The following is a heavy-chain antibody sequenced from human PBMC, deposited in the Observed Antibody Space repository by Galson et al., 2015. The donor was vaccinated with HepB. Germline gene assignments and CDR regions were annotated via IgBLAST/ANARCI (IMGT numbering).Heavy chain of an antibody. J-gene: IGHJ3*02. D-gene: IGHD3-22*01. CDR2: IDPSDSYT. V-gene: IGHV5-10-1*01. Sequence: QSGAEVKKPGESLRISCKGSGYSFTSYWTSWVRQMPGKGLEWMGRIDPSDSYTNYSPSFQGHVTISADKSISTAYLQWSSLKASDTAMYYCARHSSGCYELNAFDIWGQGTMVTVSS. CDR1: GYSFTSYW. CDR3: ARHSSGCYELNAFDI.